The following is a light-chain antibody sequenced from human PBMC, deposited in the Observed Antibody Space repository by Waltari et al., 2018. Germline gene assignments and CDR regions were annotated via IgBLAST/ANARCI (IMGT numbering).Light chain of an antibody. V-gene: IGLV2-14*01. CDR1: SSDVGSYNY. J-gene: IGLJ1*01. Sequence: QSALTQPDSVSGARGQSITISCTGTSSDVGSYNYVLWDQQHPGKAPKLMIYDVSKRPSGVSNRFSGSKSGNTASLTISGLQAEDEADYYCTSYTSSNTYVFGTGTKVTVL. CDR3: TSYTSSNTYV. CDR2: DVS.